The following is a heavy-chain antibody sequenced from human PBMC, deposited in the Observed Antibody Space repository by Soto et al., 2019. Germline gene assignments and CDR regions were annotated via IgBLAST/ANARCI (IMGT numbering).Heavy chain of an antibody. J-gene: IGHJ4*02. D-gene: IGHD3-9*01. Sequence: PSETLSLTCTVSGGSISSSSYYWGWIRQPPGKGLEWIGNIYHSGSTFYSPSLKSRVTISVDTSKNQFSLELTSVTAADTAVYYCARLEGLATISYYFDFWGQGALVTVSS. CDR3: ARLEGLATISYYFDF. CDR2: IYHSGST. V-gene: IGHV4-39*01. CDR1: GGSISSSSYY.